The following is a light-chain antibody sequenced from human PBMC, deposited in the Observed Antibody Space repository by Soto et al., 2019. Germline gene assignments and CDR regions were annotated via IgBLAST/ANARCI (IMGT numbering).Light chain of an antibody. CDR2: VNSGGSH. Sequence: QSVLTQSPSASASLGASVKLTCTLSSGHSNYAIAWHQQQPEKGPRYLMKVNSGGSHIKGDGIPDRFSGSSSGAERYLFISSLQSKDEADYYCQTWGTGSAFVVFGGGTQLTVL. CDR1: SGHSNYA. J-gene: IGLJ7*01. CDR3: QTWGTGSAFVV. V-gene: IGLV4-69*01.